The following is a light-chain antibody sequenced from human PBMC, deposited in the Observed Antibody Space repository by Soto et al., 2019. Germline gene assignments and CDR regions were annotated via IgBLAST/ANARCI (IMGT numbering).Light chain of an antibody. CDR1: SSDVGGYQY. J-gene: IGLJ2*01. V-gene: IGLV2-14*01. CDR2: EVS. Sequence: QSALTQPASVSGSPGQSITISCTGTSSDVGGYQYVSWYQQHPGKAPKLMIYEVSNRPSGVSNRFSGSKSGNTASLTISGLQAEDEADYYCSSYTSSSTPHVVFGGGTQLTVL. CDR3: SSYTSSSTPHVV.